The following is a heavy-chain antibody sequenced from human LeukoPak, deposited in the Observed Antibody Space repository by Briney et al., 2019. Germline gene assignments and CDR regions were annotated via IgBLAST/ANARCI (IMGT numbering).Heavy chain of an antibody. CDR1: GGTFSSYA. J-gene: IGHJ3*02. D-gene: IGHD2-15*01. CDR2: INPNSGGT. V-gene: IGHV1-2*02. CDR3: ARGATRNDAFDI. Sequence: ASVKVSCKASGGTFSSYAISWVRQAPGQGLEWMGWINPNSGGTNYAQKFQGRVTMSRDTSIRTAYMELSRLRSDDTAVYYCARGATRNDAFDIWGQGTMVTVSS.